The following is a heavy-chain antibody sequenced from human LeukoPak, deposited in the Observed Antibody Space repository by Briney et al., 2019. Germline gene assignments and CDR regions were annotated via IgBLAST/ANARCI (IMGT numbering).Heavy chain of an antibody. V-gene: IGHV4-61*02. CDR3: ARWDSSGYYFDAFDI. Sequence: SETLSLTCTVSGGSNSSGSYYWSWIRQPAGKGLEWIGRIYTSGSTNYNPSLKSRVTISVDTSKNQFSLKLSSVTAADTAVYYCARWDSSGYYFDAFDIWGQGTMVTVSS. CDR2: IYTSGST. J-gene: IGHJ3*02. CDR1: GGSNSSGSYY. D-gene: IGHD3-22*01.